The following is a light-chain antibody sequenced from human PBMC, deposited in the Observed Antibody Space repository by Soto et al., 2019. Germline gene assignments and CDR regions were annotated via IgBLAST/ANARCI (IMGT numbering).Light chain of an antibody. CDR2: GAS. V-gene: IGKV3-15*01. Sequence: EIVMTQSPATLSVSPGERATLSCRASQSVSSNLAWYQQKPGQAPRLLIYGASTRATGIPARFSGSGSGTEFTLTISSLQSEDFAVYYRQQYNNGRPLTFGGGTKVEIK. CDR1: QSVSSN. J-gene: IGKJ4*01. CDR3: QQYNNGRPLT.